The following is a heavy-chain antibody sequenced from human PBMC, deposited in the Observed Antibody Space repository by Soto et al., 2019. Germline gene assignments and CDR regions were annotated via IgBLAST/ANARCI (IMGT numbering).Heavy chain of an antibody. V-gene: IGHV1-3*01. CDR3: ARDQDIVATIRSAFYYGMDV. CDR2: INAGNGNT. J-gene: IGHJ6*02. Sequence: GASVKVSCKASGYTFTSYAMHWVRQAPGQRLEWMGWINAGNGNTKYSQKFQGRVTITRDTSASTAYMELSSLRSEDTAVYYCARDQDIVATIRSAFYYGMDVWGQGTTVTVSS. D-gene: IGHD5-12*01. CDR1: GYTFTSYA.